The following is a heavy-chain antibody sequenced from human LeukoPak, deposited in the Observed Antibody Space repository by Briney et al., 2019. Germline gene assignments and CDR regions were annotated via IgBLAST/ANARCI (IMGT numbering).Heavy chain of an antibody. CDR3: ARVLGCTNGVCHDAFDI. V-gene: IGHV3-7*03. D-gene: IGHD2-8*01. Sequence: GGSLRLSCAASGFTFSRYWMTWVRQAPGKGLEWVANIHKDGSEQYYVDSVRGRFTISRDNAKNLVSLQMNSLGVEDTAVYFCARVLGCTNGVCHDAFDIWGQGTVVTVSS. J-gene: IGHJ3*02. CDR1: GFTFSRYW. CDR2: IHKDGSEQ.